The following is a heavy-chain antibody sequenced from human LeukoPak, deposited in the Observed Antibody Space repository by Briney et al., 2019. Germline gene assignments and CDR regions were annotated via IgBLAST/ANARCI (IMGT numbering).Heavy chain of an antibody. CDR1: GFTFADYA. CDR3: AKGSAVTDTFYYAIDV. CDR2: ISGSGVST. J-gene: IGHJ6*02. D-gene: IGHD6-19*01. Sequence: GGSLRLSCAASGFTFADYAMSWVRQAPGKGLEWVSSISGSGVSTYYADSVKGRFTISRDNSKNTLYLQMNSLRAEDTAVFYCAKGSAVTDTFYYAIDVWGQGTTVTVSS. V-gene: IGHV3-23*01.